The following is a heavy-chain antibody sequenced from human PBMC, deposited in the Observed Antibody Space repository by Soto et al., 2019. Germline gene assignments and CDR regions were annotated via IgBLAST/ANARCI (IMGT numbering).Heavy chain of an antibody. D-gene: IGHD3-10*01. CDR3: ACDTYYYASSY. J-gene: IGHJ4*02. CDR1: GFTFSDHY. CDR2: ISSDSATI. Sequence: PGGSLRLSCAASGFTFSDHYMTWIRQSPGKGLEWVSYISSDSATIYYTDSVQGRFTVSRDNAENSVYLQMNSLRAEDTAVYYCACDTYYYASSYWGQGTLVTVSS. V-gene: IGHV3-11*01.